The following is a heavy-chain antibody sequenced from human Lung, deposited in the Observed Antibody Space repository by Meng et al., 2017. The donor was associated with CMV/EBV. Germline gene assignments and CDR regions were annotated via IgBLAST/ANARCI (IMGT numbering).Heavy chain of an antibody. CDR1: GYTFTGYF. CDR2: INPNSGGT. Sequence: ASSMVSXKASGYTFTGYFMHWVRQVPGQGLEWMGWINPNSGGTNYAQKFQGRVIMTWDTSISSAYMQLSRLTSNDTAVFYCARGGLSTALPEAPSSSSIDNWGQGTLVTVSS. V-gene: IGHV1-2*02. CDR3: ARGGLSTALPEAPSSSSIDN. J-gene: IGHJ4*02. D-gene: IGHD2/OR15-2a*01.